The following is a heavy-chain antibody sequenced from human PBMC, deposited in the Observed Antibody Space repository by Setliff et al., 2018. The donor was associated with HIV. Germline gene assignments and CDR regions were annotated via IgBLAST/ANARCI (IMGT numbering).Heavy chain of an antibody. V-gene: IGHV4-39*01. CDR2: IYYNGSP. Sequence: PSETLSLTCSVSGASIGSSHYYWGWTRQPPGKGLEWVASIYYNGSPFYNPSLKSRVTISVDTSKNQFSLNLSSVTAADTAVYYCARHCGYSPGQICYYYLDIWGKGTTVTV. CDR1: GASIGSSHYY. CDR3: ARHCGYSPGQICYYYLDI. D-gene: IGHD5-18*01. J-gene: IGHJ6*03.